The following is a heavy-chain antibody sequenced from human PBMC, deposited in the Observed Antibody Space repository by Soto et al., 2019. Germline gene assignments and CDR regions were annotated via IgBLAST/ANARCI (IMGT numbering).Heavy chain of an antibody. Sequence: EVQLVETGGGLIQPGGSLRLSCAASGFTVSSNYMSWVRRAPGKGLEWVSVIYSGGSTYYADSVKGRFTISRDNSKNTLYLQMNSLRAEDTAVYYCARVQVDYYYYYMDVWGKGTTVTVSS. J-gene: IGHJ6*03. CDR3: ARVQVDYYYYYMDV. V-gene: IGHV3-53*02. CDR1: GFTVSSNY. CDR2: IYSGGST.